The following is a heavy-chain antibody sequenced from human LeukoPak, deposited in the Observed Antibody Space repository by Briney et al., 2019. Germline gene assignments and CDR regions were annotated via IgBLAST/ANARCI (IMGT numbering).Heavy chain of an antibody. Sequence: ASVKVSCKASGYTFTSYGISWVRQAPGQGLEWMGWISAYNGITHYAQKLQGRVTMTTDTSTSTAYMELRRLRSDDTAVYYCARGGYGILTGYHPFDYWGQGTLVTVSS. V-gene: IGHV1-18*04. CDR1: GYTFTSYG. J-gene: IGHJ4*02. CDR3: ARGGYGILTGYHPFDY. D-gene: IGHD3-9*01. CDR2: ISAYNGIT.